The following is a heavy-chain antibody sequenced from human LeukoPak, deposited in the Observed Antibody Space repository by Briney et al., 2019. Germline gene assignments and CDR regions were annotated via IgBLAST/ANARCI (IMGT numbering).Heavy chain of an antibody. J-gene: IGHJ5*02. CDR3: ARYVVVPAANQGGNWFDP. CDR2: IIPILGIA. V-gene: IGHV1-69*02. Sequence: SVKVSCKASGGTFSSYTISWVRQAPGQGLEWMGRIIPILGIANYAQKFQGRVTITADKSTSTAYMELSSLRSEDTAAYYCARYVVVPAANQGGNWFDPWGQGTLVTVSS. D-gene: IGHD2-2*01. CDR1: GGTFSSYT.